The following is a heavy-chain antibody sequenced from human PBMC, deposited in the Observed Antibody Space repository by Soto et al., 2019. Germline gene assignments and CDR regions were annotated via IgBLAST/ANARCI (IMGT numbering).Heavy chain of an antibody. CDR2: IYYSGST. CDR1: GGSISSSIYY. V-gene: IGHV4-39*01. J-gene: IGHJ4*02. D-gene: IGHD3-22*01. CDR3: ARTYTYYYDSSGPYYFDY. Sequence: SETLSLTCTVSGGSISSSIYYWGWIRQPPGKGLEWIGSIYYSGSTYYNPSLKSRVTISVDTSKNQFSLKLSSVTAADTAVYYCARTYTYYYDSSGPYYFDYWGQGTLVTVSS.